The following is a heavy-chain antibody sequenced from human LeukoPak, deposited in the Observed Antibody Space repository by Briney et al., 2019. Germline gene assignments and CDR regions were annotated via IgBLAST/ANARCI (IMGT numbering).Heavy chain of an antibody. CDR3: ARRGYADSPLEN. D-gene: IGHD2-2*01. J-gene: IGHJ4*02. V-gene: IGHV4-59*08. CDR2: IYYTGST. CDR1: GGSISSDC. Sequence: SETLSLTCTVSGGSISSDCSSWIRQPPGKGLDWVGFIYYTGSTNYTPSPKSRATISLDMSTYQSPLNLTSVTRALTARYFSARRGYADSPLENWGEGALVTVSS.